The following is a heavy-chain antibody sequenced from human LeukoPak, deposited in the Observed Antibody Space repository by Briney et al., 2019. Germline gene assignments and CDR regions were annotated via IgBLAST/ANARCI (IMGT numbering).Heavy chain of an antibody. V-gene: IGHV3-74*01. CDR3: AKKKPPWSGYYPFDY. D-gene: IGHD3-3*01. CDR1: GFTFSSYW. J-gene: IGHJ4*02. CDR2: INSDGSST. Sequence: PGGSLRLSCAASGFTFSSYWMHWVRQAPGKGLVWVSRINSDGSSTSYADSVKGRFTISRDNAKNTLYLQMNSLRAEDTAVYYCAKKKPPWSGYYPFDYWGQGTLVTVSS.